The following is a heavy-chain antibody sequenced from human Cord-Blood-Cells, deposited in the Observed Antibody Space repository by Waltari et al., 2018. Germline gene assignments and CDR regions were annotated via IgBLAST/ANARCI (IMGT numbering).Heavy chain of an antibody. CDR1: GYTFTGYY. V-gene: IGHV1-2*02. D-gene: IGHD2-2*01. J-gene: IGHJ4*02. CDR3: ARDRCSSTSCYRDFDY. CDR2: INPNRGGR. Sequence: QVQLVQSGAEVKKPGASVKVSCKASGYTFTGYYMHWVRQAPGQGLEWMGWINPNRGGRNYAQKFQGRVTMTRDTAVSTAYMELSRLRSDDTAVYYCARDRCSSTSCYRDFDYWGQGTLVTVSS.